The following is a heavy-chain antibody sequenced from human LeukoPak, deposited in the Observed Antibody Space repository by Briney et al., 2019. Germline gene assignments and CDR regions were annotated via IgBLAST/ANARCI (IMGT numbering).Heavy chain of an antibody. CDR3: AREGIAAAFDY. CDR2: ISYDGSNK. Sequence: PGGSLRLSCAASGFTFSSYAMHWVRQAPGKGLEWVAVISYDGSNKYYADSVKGRFTISRDNSKNTLYLQMNSLRAEDTAVYYCAREGIAAAFDYWGRGTLVTVSS. V-gene: IGHV3-30-3*01. J-gene: IGHJ4*02. D-gene: IGHD6-13*01. CDR1: GFTFSSYA.